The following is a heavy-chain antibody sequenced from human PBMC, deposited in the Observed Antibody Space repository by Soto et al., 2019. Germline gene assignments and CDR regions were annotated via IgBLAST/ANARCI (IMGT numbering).Heavy chain of an antibody. CDR2: ISDDGSNK. CDR1: GLTFSHFG. V-gene: IGHV3-30*18. CDR3: AKSKLVGGNIFIFDF. J-gene: IGHJ4*02. Sequence: QEQMVESGGGVVQPGRSLRLSCVASGLTFSHFGMHWVRQAPGKGLEWVAVISDDGSNKYYADSVEGRFTISRDNSKNTLFLQVNSLRTEDTAVYYCAKSKLVGGNIFIFDFWGQGTLVTVSS. D-gene: IGHD3-3*02.